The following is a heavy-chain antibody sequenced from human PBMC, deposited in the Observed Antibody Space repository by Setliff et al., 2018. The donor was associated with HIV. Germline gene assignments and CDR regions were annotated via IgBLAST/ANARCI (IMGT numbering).Heavy chain of an antibody. V-gene: IGHV1-2*06. CDR2: INPNSGST. CDR3: ARDQTFQQWVVGDDAFDI. CDR1: GYTFTGYF. Sequence: GASVKVSCKASGYTFTGYFMHWVRQAPGQGLEWMGRINPNSGSTNYAQKFQSRVTMTRDTSITTAYMELASLTSDDTALYYCARDQTFQQWVVGDDAFDIWGQGTMVTVSS. D-gene: IGHD6-19*01. J-gene: IGHJ3*02.